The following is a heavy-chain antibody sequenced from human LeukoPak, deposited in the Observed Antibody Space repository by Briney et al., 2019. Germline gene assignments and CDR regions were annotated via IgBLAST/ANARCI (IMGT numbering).Heavy chain of an antibody. D-gene: IGHD5-12*01. J-gene: IGHJ4*02. Sequence: GRSLRLSCAASGFTFSSYAMHWVRQAPGKGLEWVAVISYDGSNKYYADSVKGRFTISRDNSKNTLYLQMNSLRAEDTAVYYCAREVRYSGYRFDYWGQGTLVTVSS. CDR1: GFTFSSYA. CDR2: ISYDGSNK. CDR3: AREVRYSGYRFDY. V-gene: IGHV3-30-3*01.